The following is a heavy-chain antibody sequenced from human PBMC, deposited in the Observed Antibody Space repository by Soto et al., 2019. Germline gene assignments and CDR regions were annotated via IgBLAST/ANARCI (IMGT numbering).Heavy chain of an antibody. D-gene: IGHD2-15*01. J-gene: IGHJ4*02. CDR1: GFTFSTYA. CDR2: ILPDETG. V-gene: IGHV3-23*01. CDR3: AKDRLPTSGQRFYFDS. Sequence: DVNLLQSGGGSAQPGGSLRLSCETSGFTFSTYAMTWVRQVPGRGLQWVSTILPDETGFYTVSVKGRFTISRDNYRGIVYLQMNDLWVEDAAIYYCAKDRLPTSGQRFYFDSWGQGSLVTVSS.